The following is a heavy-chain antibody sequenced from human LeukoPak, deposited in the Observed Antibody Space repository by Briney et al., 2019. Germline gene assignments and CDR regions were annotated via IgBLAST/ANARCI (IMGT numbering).Heavy chain of an antibody. J-gene: IGHJ3*02. D-gene: IGHD4-11*01. V-gene: IGHV3-21*01. CDR3: ARGFGYSNYFDAFDI. Sequence: GRSLRLSCAASGFTFSSYGMTWVRQAPGRGLEWVSSISSSSSYIYYADSVQGRFTISRDNAKNSLYLQMNSLRAEDTAVYYCARGFGYSNYFDAFDIWGQGTIVTLSS. CDR1: GFTFSSYG. CDR2: ISSSSSYI.